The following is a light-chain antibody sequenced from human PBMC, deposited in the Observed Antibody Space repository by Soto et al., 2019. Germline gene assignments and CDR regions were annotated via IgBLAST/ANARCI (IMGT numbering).Light chain of an antibody. CDR1: HTISTW. CDR2: KGS. V-gene: IGKV1-5*03. J-gene: IGKJ2*01. CDR3: QQYHMYTYT. Sequence: DIQMTQSPSTLSASVGDSVTITCRASHTISTWLAWFQQKPGNAPKLLIYKGSTLQSGVPSRFSGSVSGTEFALTISSLQPDDSATYYCQQYHMYTYTCGQGTRLEIK.